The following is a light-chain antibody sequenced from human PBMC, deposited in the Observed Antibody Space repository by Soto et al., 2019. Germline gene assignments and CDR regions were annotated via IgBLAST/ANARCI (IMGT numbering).Light chain of an antibody. CDR1: QSVTNNY. Sequence: EIVMSQSPGTLSLSRVERSILSCRASQSVTNNYLDWFQQKPGQAPRLLIYDASIRADGIPDRFSGSGSGTDFTLTINRLEPEDFALYYCQQYGSSPPTFGQGTKVDIK. V-gene: IGKV3-20*01. J-gene: IGKJ1*01. CDR2: DAS. CDR3: QQYGSSPPT.